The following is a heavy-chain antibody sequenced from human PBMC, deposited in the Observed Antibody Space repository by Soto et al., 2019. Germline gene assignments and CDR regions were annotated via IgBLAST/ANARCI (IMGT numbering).Heavy chain of an antibody. D-gene: IGHD6-6*01. Sequence: QVQLVESGGGVVQPVRSLRLSCAASGFTFSYYGMHWVRQAPGKGLEWVATIWDDGSNKFYADSAKGRFTVSRDSSKNTLVLQMNSLRAEDTAVYYCAKDSRMNSNSPQEGFDSWGQGTMVTVSS. CDR3: AKDSRMNSNSPQEGFDS. V-gene: IGHV3-33*03. J-gene: IGHJ3*01. CDR1: GFTFSYYG. CDR2: IWDDGSNK.